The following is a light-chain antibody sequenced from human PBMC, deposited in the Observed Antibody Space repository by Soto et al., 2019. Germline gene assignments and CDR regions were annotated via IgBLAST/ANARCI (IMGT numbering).Light chain of an antibody. CDR1: SSTVGSYDL. J-gene: IGLJ1*01. Sequence: QSVLTQPASVSGSPGQSITIPCSGSSSTVGSYDLVSWYQHLPGKAPRPMIYEDSKRPSGVSDRFSGSKSGNTASLTISGLRAEDEADYYCSSYAGRSSYVFGTGTKATVL. CDR3: SSYAGRSSYV. CDR2: EDS. V-gene: IGLV2-23*01.